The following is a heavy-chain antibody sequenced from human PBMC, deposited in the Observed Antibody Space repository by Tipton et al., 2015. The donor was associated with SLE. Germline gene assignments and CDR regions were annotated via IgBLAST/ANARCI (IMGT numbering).Heavy chain of an antibody. D-gene: IGHD3-3*01. CDR3: ARRVDFWSYWFFDI. CDR2: IYYSGST. CDR1: GGSISSHY. V-gene: IGHV4-39*07. Sequence: TLSLTCTVSGGSISSHYWSWIRQPPGKGLEWIGRIYYSGSTYYNPSLKSRVTISVDKNEVSLKVRVVTAADTAVYYCARRVDFWSYWFFDIWGRGTPVSVSS. J-gene: IGHJ2*01.